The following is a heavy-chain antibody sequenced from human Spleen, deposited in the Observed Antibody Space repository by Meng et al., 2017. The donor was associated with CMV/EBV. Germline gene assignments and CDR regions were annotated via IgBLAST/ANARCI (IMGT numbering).Heavy chain of an antibody. CDR2: IYPGDSET. CDR3: ARQPNNWFDP. CDR1: GYKFTSYW. Sequence: IAGKVSGYKFTSYWIGWLRQMPGKGLEWMGIIYPGDSETRYSPSFRDHVIISVDKSINTAYLQWRSLKASDSAMYYCARQPNNWFDPWGQGTLVTVSS. J-gene: IGHJ5*02. V-gene: IGHV5-51*01.